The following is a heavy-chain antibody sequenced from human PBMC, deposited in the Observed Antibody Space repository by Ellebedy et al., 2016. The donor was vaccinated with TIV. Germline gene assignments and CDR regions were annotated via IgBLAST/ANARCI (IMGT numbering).Heavy chain of an antibody. D-gene: IGHD1-7*01. Sequence: GGSLRLSXTTSGFTFSNYWMHWVRQAPGKGLVWVSHVKSDGSTTNYADSVKGRFTISRDNAQGSLYLQMNSLRAEDTAVYFCAKGTGTTNYRDHRFDFWGRGTMVTVSS. CDR3: AKGTGTTNYRDHRFDF. CDR1: GFTFSNYW. CDR2: VKSDGSTT. V-gene: IGHV3-74*01. J-gene: IGHJ3*01.